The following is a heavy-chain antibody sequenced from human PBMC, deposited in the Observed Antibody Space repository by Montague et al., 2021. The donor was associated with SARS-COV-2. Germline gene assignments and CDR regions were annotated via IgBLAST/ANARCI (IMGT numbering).Heavy chain of an antibody. CDR3: VRQWFPRAPLDP. CDR2: VLSAGST. D-gene: IGHD3-10*01. Sequence: SETLSLTCTVSGGSISSSNYYWGWIRQTTGKGPEWIGRVLSAGSTNSTPSLRSRVTLSVDTSKNQFSLNLTSVTAADVDFYYCVRQWFPRAPLDPWGQGTLVTVSS. V-gene: IGHV4-39*01. J-gene: IGHJ5*02. CDR1: GGSISSSNYY.